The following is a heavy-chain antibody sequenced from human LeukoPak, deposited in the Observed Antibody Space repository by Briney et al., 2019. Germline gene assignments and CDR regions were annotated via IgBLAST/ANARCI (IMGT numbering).Heavy chain of an antibody. V-gene: IGHV3-21*01. CDR2: ISSSSSYI. CDR1: GFTFSRYS. D-gene: IGHD6-19*01. Sequence: AGGSLRLSCAASGFTFSRYSMNCVRQAPGKALEWVSSISSSSSYIYYADSVKGRFTISRDHAKNSLYLQMNSLRAEDTAVYYCARDGRGWAYFDYWGQETLVTVSS. CDR3: ARDGRGWAYFDY. J-gene: IGHJ4*02.